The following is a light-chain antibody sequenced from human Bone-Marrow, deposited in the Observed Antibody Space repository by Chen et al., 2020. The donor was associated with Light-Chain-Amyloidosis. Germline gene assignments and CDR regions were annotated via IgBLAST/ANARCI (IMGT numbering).Light chain of an antibody. V-gene: IGKV3-20*01. J-gene: IGKJ4*01. CDR3: QQYGTSPLT. CDR1: QTISSNY. Sequence: EIVLTQSPGTLSLSPGEGANLSCRASQTISSNYLTWYQQKFGQAPRLLIYGSSSSATGIPDRFTGSESGTDFTLTINRLEPEDFAMYYCQQYGTSPLTFVGGTKVEIK. CDR2: GSS.